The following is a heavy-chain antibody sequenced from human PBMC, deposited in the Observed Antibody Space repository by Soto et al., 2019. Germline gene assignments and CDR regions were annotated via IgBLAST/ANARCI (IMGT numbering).Heavy chain of an antibody. Sequence: PSETLSLTCAVSGGSFTGYYWAWIRQVPGGGLEWLGEINNLGSIHHNPSLMNRVTLSADTSRSQFSLEITSLTAVDTAVYYCARPGVAAAGNFDSWGPGTLVT. J-gene: IGHJ4*02. D-gene: IGHD6-25*01. CDR3: ARPGVAAAGNFDS. CDR1: GGSFTGYY. CDR2: INNLGSI. V-gene: IGHV4-34*01.